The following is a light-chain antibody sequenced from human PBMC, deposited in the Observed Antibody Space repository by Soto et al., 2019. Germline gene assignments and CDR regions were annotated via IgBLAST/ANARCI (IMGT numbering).Light chain of an antibody. V-gene: IGLV3-21*02. J-gene: IGLJ1*01. CDR3: QLWDTSSXNYV. CDR1: NIGSKS. CDR2: DDS. Sequence: SYELTQPPSVSVAPVQTAKIICGGNNIGSKSVQWYKQKPGQAPVLVVYDDSDRPSGIPERFYGSKSWNTDTLTISRVEDGDQDYHHCQLWDTSSXNYVLGHGTKVXV.